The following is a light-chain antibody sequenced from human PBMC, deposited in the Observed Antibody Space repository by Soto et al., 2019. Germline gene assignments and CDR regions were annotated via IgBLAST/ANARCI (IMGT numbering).Light chain of an antibody. CDR2: YDD. Sequence: QSVLTQPPAVSEAPRQRVTISCSGSSSNIGNNAVNWYQQLPGKAPKLLIYYDDLLPSGVSDRFSGSKSGTPASLAISGLQSEDEADYYCAAWDDSLNGPVFGGGTQLTVL. CDR3: AAWDDSLNGPV. J-gene: IGLJ2*01. V-gene: IGLV1-36*01. CDR1: SSNIGNNA.